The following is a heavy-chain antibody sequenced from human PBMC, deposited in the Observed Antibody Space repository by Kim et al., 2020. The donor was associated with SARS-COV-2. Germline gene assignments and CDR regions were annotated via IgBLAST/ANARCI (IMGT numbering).Heavy chain of an antibody. J-gene: IGHJ6*02. CDR3: TRATTGYSGYDSGYYYYYGMDV. V-gene: IGHV3-49*03. CDR1: GFTFGDYA. D-gene: IGHD5-12*01. CDR2: IRSKAYGGTT. Sequence: GGSLRLSCTASGFTFGDYAMSWFRQAPGKGLEWVGFIRSKAYGGTTEYAASVKGRFTISRDDSKSIAYLQMNSLKTEDTAVYYCTRATTGYSGYDSGYYYYYGMDVWGQGTTVTVSS.